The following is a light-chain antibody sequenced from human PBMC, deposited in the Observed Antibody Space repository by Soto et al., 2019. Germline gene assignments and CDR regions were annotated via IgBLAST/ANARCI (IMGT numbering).Light chain of an antibody. V-gene: IGLV2-14*03. CDR1: SNDVGHFNY. Sequence: QSVLAQPASVSGSPGQAITISCTGTSNDVGHFNYVSWFQQHPGKAPKLLIFDVSNCPSGVSDRFSGSKSGNTASLTISGLQPEDEADYYCTSFTTSNTFVFGSGTKVTVL. CDR3: TSFTTSNTFV. CDR2: DVS. J-gene: IGLJ1*01.